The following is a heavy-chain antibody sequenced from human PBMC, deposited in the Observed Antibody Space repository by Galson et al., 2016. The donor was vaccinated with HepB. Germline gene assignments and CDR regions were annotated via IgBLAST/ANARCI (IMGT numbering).Heavy chain of an antibody. V-gene: IGHV4-39*01. CDR3: MRQRGSDTWAFDY. Sequence: ETLSLTCTVSGGSISSGDYWWGWIRHPQGKRLEWIGIIYSSGHTHYNPPLKSRVTISIDTSKNQSSLKLTSVTAADTAIYYCMRQRGSDTWAFDYWGQGTLVTVSS. CDR2: IYSSGHT. D-gene: IGHD3-10*01. CDR1: GGSISSGDYW. J-gene: IGHJ4*02.